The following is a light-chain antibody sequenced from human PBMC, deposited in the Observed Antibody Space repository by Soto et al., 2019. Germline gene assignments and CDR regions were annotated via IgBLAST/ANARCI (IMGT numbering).Light chain of an antibody. Sequence: EIVLTQSPGTLSLSPGERATLSCRASQSISSSYLAWYQQKPGQAPRLLIYGASSRATGIPDRFSGSGSGTDFTLTISRLEPEDFAVYDCQQYAKTFGQGTKVEIK. J-gene: IGKJ1*01. CDR1: QSISSSY. CDR3: QQYAKT. V-gene: IGKV3-20*01. CDR2: GAS.